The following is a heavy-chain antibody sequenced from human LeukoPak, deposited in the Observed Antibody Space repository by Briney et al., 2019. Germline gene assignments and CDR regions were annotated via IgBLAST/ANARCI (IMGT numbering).Heavy chain of an antibody. Sequence: PGGSLRLSCAASGFTFSSYWMNWVRQAPGKGLEWVANIKQDASEKYYVDSVKGRFTISRDNAKDSLYLQMNSLRAEDTAVYYCARAGNSGSGSYYSLLYWGQGTLVTVSS. CDR2: IKQDASEK. J-gene: IGHJ4*02. V-gene: IGHV3-7*01. CDR1: GFTFSSYW. D-gene: IGHD3-10*01. CDR3: ARAGNSGSGSYYSLLY.